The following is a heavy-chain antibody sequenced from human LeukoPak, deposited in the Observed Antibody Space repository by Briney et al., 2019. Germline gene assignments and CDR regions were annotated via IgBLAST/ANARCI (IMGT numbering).Heavy chain of an antibody. J-gene: IGHJ3*02. Sequence: PGGSLRLSCAASGFTFSTYNMNWVRQAPGKGLEWVADIKQDGSEKYYVDSVKGRFTISRQNAKKSLFMQMNGLRAEDTAVYYCARHRSGGSQDDAFDIWGQGKLVTVSS. V-gene: IGHV3-7*01. D-gene: IGHD2-15*01. CDR2: IKQDGSEK. CDR1: GFTFSTYN. CDR3: ARHRSGGSQDDAFDI.